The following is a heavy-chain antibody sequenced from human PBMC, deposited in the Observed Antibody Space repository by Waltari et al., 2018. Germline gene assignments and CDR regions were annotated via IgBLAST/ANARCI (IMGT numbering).Heavy chain of an antibody. J-gene: IGHJ6*02. CDR2: IYYSGST. D-gene: IGHD1-26*01. V-gene: IGHV4-61*01. Sequence: QVQLQESGPGLVKPSETLSLTCTVSGGSVSSGSYYWRWIRQPPGKGLEWIGYIYYSGSTNYNPSLKSRVTISVDTSKNQFSLKLSSVTAADTAVYYCARDYRGGYLRNYGMDVWGQGTTVTVSS. CDR3: ARDYRGGYLRNYGMDV. CDR1: GGSVSSGSYY.